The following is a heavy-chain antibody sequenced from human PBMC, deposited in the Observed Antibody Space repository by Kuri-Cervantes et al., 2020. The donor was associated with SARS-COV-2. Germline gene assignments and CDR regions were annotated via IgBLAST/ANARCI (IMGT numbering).Heavy chain of an antibody. Sequence: LRLSCTVSGGSISGGSYYWCWIRQPAGKGLEWIGRIYTSGSTNYNPSLKSRVTISVDTSKNQFSLKLSSVTAADTAVYYCASGGSSGYFNYWGQGTLVTVSS. V-gene: IGHV4-61*02. J-gene: IGHJ4*02. CDR1: GGSISGGSYY. CDR2: IYTSGST. D-gene: IGHD3-22*01. CDR3: ASGGSSGYFNY.